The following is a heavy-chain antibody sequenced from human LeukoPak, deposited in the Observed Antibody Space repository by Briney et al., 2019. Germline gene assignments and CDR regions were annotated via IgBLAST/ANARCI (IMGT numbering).Heavy chain of an antibody. J-gene: IGHJ5*02. Sequence: GASVKVSCKASGYIFAAYGISWVRQAPGQGLEYMGWISGYNGDTDYAQNFQGRVTMTRDTSTTTAYMELRSLRSDDTAVYYCTRFSLRYFDWLLSDSWFDPWGQGTLVIVSS. D-gene: IGHD3-9*01. CDR3: TRFSLRYFDWLLSDSWFDP. V-gene: IGHV1-18*01. CDR2: ISGYNGDT. CDR1: GYIFAAYG.